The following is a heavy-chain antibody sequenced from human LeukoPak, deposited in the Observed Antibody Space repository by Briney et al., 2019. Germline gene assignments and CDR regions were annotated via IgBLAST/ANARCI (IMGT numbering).Heavy chain of an antibody. CDR3: AKALLRYFDWSAEY. CDR1: GGSFSGYY. CDR2: INHSGST. Sequence: SETLSLTCAVYGGSFSGYYWSWIRQPPGKGLEWIGEINHSGSTNYNPSLKSRVTISVDTSKNQFSLKLSSVTAADTAVYYCAKALLRYFDWSAEYWGHGTLVTVSS. D-gene: IGHD3-9*01. J-gene: IGHJ4*01. V-gene: IGHV4-34*01.